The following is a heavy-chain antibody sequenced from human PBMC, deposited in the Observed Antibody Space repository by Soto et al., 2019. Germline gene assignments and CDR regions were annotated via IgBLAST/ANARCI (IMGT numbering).Heavy chain of an antibody. J-gene: IGHJ6*03. CDR2: ISAYNGNT. CDR3: ARAAKGVDIVARGGYYYYMDV. V-gene: IGHV1-18*01. CDR1: GYTFTSYG. D-gene: IGHD5-12*01. Sequence: GASVKVSCKASGYTFTSYGISWVRQAPGQGLEWMGWISAYNGNTNYAQKLQGRVTMTTDTSTSTAYMEMRSLRSDDTAVYYCARAAKGVDIVARGGYYYYMDVWGKGTTVTVSS.